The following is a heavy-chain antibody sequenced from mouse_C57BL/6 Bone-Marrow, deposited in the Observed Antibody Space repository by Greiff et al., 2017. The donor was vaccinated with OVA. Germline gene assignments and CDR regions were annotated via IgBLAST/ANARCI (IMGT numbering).Heavy chain of an antibody. D-gene: IGHD4-1*01. CDR2: ISDGGSYT. V-gene: IGHV5-4*03. Sequence: EVNVVESGGGLVKPGGSLKLSCAASGFTFSSYAMSWVRQTPEKRLEWVATISDGGSYTYYPDNVKGRFTISRDNAKNNLYLQMSHLKSEDTAMYYCARGNWDVGAWFAYWGQGTLVTVSA. J-gene: IGHJ3*01. CDR3: ARGNWDVGAWFAY. CDR1: GFTFSSYA.